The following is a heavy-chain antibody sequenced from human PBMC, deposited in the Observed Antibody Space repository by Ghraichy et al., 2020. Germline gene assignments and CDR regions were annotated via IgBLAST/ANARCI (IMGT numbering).Heavy chain of an antibody. J-gene: IGHJ4*02. D-gene: IGHD3-16*01. CDR1: GFTFSNFA. Sequence: GGSLRLSCAASGFTFSNFAFHWFRQAPDKGLEWVAVISYDGTSTYYADSVKGRFIISRDNSKNTLNLQMNSLRAEDTALYYCARDLTLSGSYDDWGQGTLVTVSS. V-gene: IGHV3-30-3*01. CDR2: ISYDGTST. CDR3: ARDLTLSGSYDD.